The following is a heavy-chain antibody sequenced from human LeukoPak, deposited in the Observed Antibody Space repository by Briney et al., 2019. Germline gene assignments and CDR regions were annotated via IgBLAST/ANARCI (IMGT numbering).Heavy chain of an antibody. CDR3: ARESVPAVAARRGLNY. D-gene: IGHD6-6*01. CDR1: GYIFTNYA. Sequence: ASVKVSCKASGYIFTNYAISWVRQAPGQGLEWMGWINPDSGSTNYAQKFQGRVTMTRDTSISTVYMEMSRLRSDDTAVYYCARESVPAVAARRGLNYWGQGTLVAVSS. V-gene: IGHV1-2*02. J-gene: IGHJ4*02. CDR2: INPDSGST.